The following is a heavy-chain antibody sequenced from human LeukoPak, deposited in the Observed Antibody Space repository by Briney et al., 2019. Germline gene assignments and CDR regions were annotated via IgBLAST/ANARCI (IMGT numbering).Heavy chain of an antibody. CDR2: IYYSGST. D-gene: IGHD3-22*01. CDR3: ARDALPYYDSSGYYKTHDAFDI. J-gene: IGHJ3*02. Sequence: PSETLSLTCTVSGGSISSYYWSWIRQPPGKGLEWIGYIYYSGSTNYNPSLKSRVTISVDTSKNQFSLKMSSVTAADTAVYYCARDALPYYDSSGYYKTHDAFDIWGQGTTVTVSS. V-gene: IGHV4-59*01. CDR1: GGSISSYY.